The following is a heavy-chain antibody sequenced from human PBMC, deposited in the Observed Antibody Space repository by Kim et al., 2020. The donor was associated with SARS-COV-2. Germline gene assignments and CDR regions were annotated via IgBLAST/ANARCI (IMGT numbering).Heavy chain of an antibody. CDR1: GGFVSTSGYF. V-gene: IGHV4-39*02. CDR2: IYDSGST. J-gene: IGHJ2*01. CDR3: ARLAKSAERYFDL. Sequence: SQTLSLTCSVSGGFVSTSGYFWAWIRQPPGRGLEWIGMIYDSGSTFYSPSLKGRVTISVDLSWNHFSLTLRSATAADMGVYYCARLAKSAERYFDLWGRGTFVTVSS.